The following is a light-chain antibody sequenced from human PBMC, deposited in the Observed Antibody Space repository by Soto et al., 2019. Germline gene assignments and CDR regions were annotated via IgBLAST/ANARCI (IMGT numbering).Light chain of an antibody. CDR2: DAS. CDR1: QTVRNNY. V-gene: IGKV3-20*01. Sequence: EFVLTQSPGTLSLSPGERATLSCRASQTVRNNYLAWYQQKPGQAPRLLIYDASSRATGIPDRFSGGGSGTDFTLTISRLEPEDFAVYYCHHFGSLPETFGQGTNVE. CDR3: HHFGSLPET. J-gene: IGKJ1*01.